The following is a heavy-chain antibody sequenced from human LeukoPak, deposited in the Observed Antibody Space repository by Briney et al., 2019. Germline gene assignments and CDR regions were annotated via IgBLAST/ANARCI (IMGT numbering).Heavy chain of an antibody. CDR1: GFTFSSYA. CDR3: ARQSGDLAFDY. Sequence: GGSLRLSCAASGFTFSSYAMHWVRQAPGKGLEWVAVISYDGSNKYYADSVKGRFTISRDNSKNTLHLQMNSLRAEDTAVYYCARQSGDLAFDYWGQGTLVTVSS. V-gene: IGHV3-30-3*01. CDR2: ISYDGSNK. D-gene: IGHD7-27*01. J-gene: IGHJ4*02.